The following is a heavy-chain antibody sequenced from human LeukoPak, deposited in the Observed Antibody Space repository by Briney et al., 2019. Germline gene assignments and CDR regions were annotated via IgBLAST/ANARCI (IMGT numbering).Heavy chain of an antibody. CDR1: GFTVRNNY. CDR3: AKQRGGSCYSAFDH. Sequence: GGSLRLSCAASGFTVRNNYMSWVRQAPGKGLEWVSLIYSGGSTYYADSVKGRFTISRDNSKNTLYLQMNSLRAADTAVYYCAKQRGGSCYSAFDHWGQGTRATVSS. V-gene: IGHV3-53*01. J-gene: IGHJ4*02. D-gene: IGHD2-15*01. CDR2: IYSGGST.